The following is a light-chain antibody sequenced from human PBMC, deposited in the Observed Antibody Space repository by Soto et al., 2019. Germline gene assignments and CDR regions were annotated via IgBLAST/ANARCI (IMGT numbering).Light chain of an antibody. J-gene: IGLJ1*01. V-gene: IGLV2-14*01. CDR2: EVS. CDR3: SSYTSFSSDV. Sequence: QSALTQPASVSGSPGQSITMSCIGTSSDIGSYDYVSWYQQHPGNAPKLILYEVSNRPSAVSARFSGSKSGNTASLTISGLQAEDEADYYCSSYTSFSSDVFGTGTKLTVL. CDR1: SSDIGSYDY.